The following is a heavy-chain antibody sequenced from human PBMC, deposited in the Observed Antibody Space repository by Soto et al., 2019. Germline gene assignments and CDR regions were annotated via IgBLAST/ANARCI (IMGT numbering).Heavy chain of an antibody. D-gene: IGHD3-10*01. J-gene: IGHJ3*02. CDR3: ARGLGFGELLSHPVDAFDI. CDR1: GYTFTGYY. Sequence: ASVKVSCKASGYTFTGYYMHWVRQAPGQGLEWMGWINPNSGGTNYAQKFQGWVTMTRDTSISTAYMELSRLRSDGTAVYYCARGLGFGELLSHPVDAFDIWGQGTMVTVSS. V-gene: IGHV1-2*04. CDR2: INPNSGGT.